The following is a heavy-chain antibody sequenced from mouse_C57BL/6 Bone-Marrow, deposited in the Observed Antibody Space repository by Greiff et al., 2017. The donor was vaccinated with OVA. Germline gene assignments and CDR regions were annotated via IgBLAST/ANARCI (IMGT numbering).Heavy chain of an antibody. CDR3: ARGGLWDYGYAMDY. J-gene: IGHJ4*01. Sequence: VQLQQSGTELVKPGASVKLSCKASGYTFTSYWMHWVKQRPGHGLEWIGNINPSNGGTNYNEKFKSKATLTVDKSSSTAYMQLSSLTSEDSAVYYCARGGLWDYGYAMDYWGQGTSVTVSA. V-gene: IGHV1-53*01. CDR2: INPSNGGT. CDR1: GYTFTSYW. D-gene: IGHD1-1*02.